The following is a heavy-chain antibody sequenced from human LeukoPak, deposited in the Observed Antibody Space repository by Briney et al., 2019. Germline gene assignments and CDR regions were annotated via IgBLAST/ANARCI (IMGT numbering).Heavy chain of an antibody. V-gene: IGHV3-7*01. CDR1: GFTFSSNW. CDR3: ARDRALGY. CDR2: MRQDGSEK. J-gene: IGHJ4*02. D-gene: IGHD3-16*01. Sequence: PAESLRLSCAAPGFTFSSNWMNWVRQAPGQGLEWVANMRQDGSEKYYVDSVRGRFTISRDNAKNSLYLQMNSLRAEDTAVYYCARDRALGYWGQGTLVTVSS.